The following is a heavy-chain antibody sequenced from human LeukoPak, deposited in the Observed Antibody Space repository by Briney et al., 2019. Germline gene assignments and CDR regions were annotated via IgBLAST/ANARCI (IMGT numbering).Heavy chain of an antibody. V-gene: IGHV3-11*01. J-gene: IGHJ4*02. CDR3: ARDRRDGYLFEY. CDR1: GFTFSDYY. D-gene: IGHD5-24*01. CDR2: ISSSGSTI. Sequence: KPGGSLRLSCAASGFTFSDYYMSWIRQAPGKGLEWVSYISSSGSTIYYADSVKGRFTISRDNAKNTLYLQMNSLRAEDTAVYYCARDRRDGYLFEYWGQGTLVAVSS.